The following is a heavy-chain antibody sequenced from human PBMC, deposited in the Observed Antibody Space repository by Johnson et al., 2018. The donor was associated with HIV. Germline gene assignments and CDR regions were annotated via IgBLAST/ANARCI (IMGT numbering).Heavy chain of an antibody. CDR1: GFTFSSYA. D-gene: IGHD1-20*01. Sequence: QVRLVESGGGVVQPGRSLRLSCAASGFTFSSYAMHWVRQAPGKGLEWVAVISYDGSNKYYADSVKGRFTISRDNAKNSLYLQMNTLRAEDTAVYYCARAEGLTGRNAFDIWGQGTMVTVSS. V-gene: IGHV3-30-3*01. J-gene: IGHJ3*02. CDR2: ISYDGSNK. CDR3: ARAEGLTGRNAFDI.